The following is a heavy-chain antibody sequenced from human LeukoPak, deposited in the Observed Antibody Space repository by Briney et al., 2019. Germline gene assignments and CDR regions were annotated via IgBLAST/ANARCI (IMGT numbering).Heavy chain of an antibody. D-gene: IGHD2-15*01. CDR1: GFTISSHL. CDR2: IKQDGSEK. V-gene: IGHV3-7*04. J-gene: IGHJ4*02. CDR3: ARGLSLGY. Sequence: GGSLRLSCAASGFTISSHLMNCVRQAPGKGLEWVANIKQDGSEKYYVDSVKGRFTISRDSAENSLYLQMNSLRAEDTAVYYCARGLSLGYWGQGTLVTVSS.